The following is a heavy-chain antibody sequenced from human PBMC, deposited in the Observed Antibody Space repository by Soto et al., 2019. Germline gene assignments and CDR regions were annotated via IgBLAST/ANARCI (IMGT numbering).Heavy chain of an antibody. V-gene: IGHV4-31*03. D-gene: IGHD3-22*01. J-gene: IGHJ4*02. Sequence: SETLSLTCSVSGGSISSGAYYWSWIRQHPGKGLEWIGYIYYSGTTYYTPSLESRLAISIDTSKNQFSLKLSSVTAADTAVYYCARDSSGYAKFDYWGQGTLVTVSS. CDR3: ARDSSGYAKFDY. CDR1: GGSISSGAYY. CDR2: IYYSGTT.